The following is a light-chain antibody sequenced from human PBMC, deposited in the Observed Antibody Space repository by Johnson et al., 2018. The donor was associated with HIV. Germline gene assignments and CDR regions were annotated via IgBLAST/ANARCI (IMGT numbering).Light chain of an antibody. CDR2: END. CDR3: GTWDNSLSVYV. V-gene: IGLV1-51*02. CDR1: SSNIGNNY. Sequence: QSVLTQPPSVSAAPGQKVTISCSGSSSNIGNNYVSWFQQLPGTAPKLLICENDKRPSGIPDRFSGSKSGTSATLGITGLPSGDEADYYCGTWDNSLSVYVFGTGTKVTVL. J-gene: IGLJ1*01.